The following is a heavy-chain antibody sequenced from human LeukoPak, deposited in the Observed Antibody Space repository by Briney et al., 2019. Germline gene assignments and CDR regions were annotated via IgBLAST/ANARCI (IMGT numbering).Heavy chain of an antibody. J-gene: IGHJ4*02. CDR3: AKRASRSPPDLYYFDY. CDR1: GFTFSSYS. D-gene: IGHD6-6*01. V-gene: IGHV3-30-3*02. Sequence: PGGSLRLSCAASGFTFSSYSMHWVRQAPGKGLEWVAILSYDEINKFYADSVKGRFTISRDNSKNTLYLQMNSLRAEDTAVYYCAKRASRSPPDLYYFDYWGQGTLVTVSS. CDR2: LSYDEINK.